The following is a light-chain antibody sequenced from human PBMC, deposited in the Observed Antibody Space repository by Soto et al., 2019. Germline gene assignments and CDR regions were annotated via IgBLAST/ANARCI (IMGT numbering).Light chain of an antibody. CDR2: QTS. CDR1: KYINTR. CDR3: HQRQSWPRT. V-gene: IGKV3-11*01. Sequence: ENVLTQSPATLSSFPGDRVTLYCRASKYINTRLAWYQHRPGQAPRLLIYQTSIRAAGIPARFSASGTGTDFTLTISDVQPEDFAVYYCHQRQSWPRTFGQGTKVDIK. J-gene: IGKJ1*01.